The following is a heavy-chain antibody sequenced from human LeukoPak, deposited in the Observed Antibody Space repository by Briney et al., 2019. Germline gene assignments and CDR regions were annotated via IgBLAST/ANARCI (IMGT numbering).Heavy chain of an antibody. CDR1: GFTFSSYG. CDR2: IWYDGSNK. Sequence: GGSLRLSCAASGFTFSSYGMHWVRQAPGKGLEWVAVIWYDGSNKYYADSVKGRFTISRDNSKNTLYLQMNSLRAEDTAVYYCARLYGSGSLGDYWGQGTLVTVSS. CDR3: ARLYGSGSLGDY. V-gene: IGHV3-33*01. D-gene: IGHD3-10*01. J-gene: IGHJ4*02.